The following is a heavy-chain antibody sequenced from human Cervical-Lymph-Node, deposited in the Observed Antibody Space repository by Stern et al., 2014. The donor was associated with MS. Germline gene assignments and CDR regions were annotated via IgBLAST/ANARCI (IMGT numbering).Heavy chain of an antibody. CDR2: INPSGGST. CDR3: ARVGWELLDAFDI. CDR1: GYTFTSYY. Sequence: VQLLESGAEVKKPGASVKVSCKASGYTFTSYYMHWVRQAPGQGLEWMGRINPSGGSTSYAQKFQGRVTMTRDTSTSTVYMELSSLRSEDTAVYYCARVGWELLDAFDIWGQGTMVTVSS. V-gene: IGHV1-46*01. D-gene: IGHD1-26*01. J-gene: IGHJ3*02.